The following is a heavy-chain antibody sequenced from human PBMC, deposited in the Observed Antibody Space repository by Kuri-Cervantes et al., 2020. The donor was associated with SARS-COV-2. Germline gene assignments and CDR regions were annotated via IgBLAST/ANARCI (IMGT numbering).Heavy chain of an antibody. CDR3: ARDETRWGSGADAFDF. V-gene: IGHV4-30-2*01. Sequence: SETLSLTFTVSGCSISSSSYYWSWIRQPPGMGLEWIGYIYHDGSTNYNPSLKSRVTISVDRSKNQFSLKLSSVTAADTAVYYCARDETRWGSGADAFDFWGQGTMVTVSS. J-gene: IGHJ3*01. D-gene: IGHD2-21*01. CDR2: IYHDGST. CDR1: GCSISSSSYY.